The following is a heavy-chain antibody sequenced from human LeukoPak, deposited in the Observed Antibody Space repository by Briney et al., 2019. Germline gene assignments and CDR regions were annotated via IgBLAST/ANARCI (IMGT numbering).Heavy chain of an antibody. CDR2: ISWNSDTI. CDR3: ARAPVTSCRGAFCYPFDY. J-gene: IGHJ4*02. CDR1: GFTFDDYA. Sequence: GGSLRLSCAVSGFTFDDYAMHWVRQVPGKGLEWVSGISWNSDTIGLADSVKGRFTISRDNAKNSLYLQMNSLRAEDAAVYYCARAPVTSCRGAFCYPFDYWGPGILVTVSS. D-gene: IGHD2-15*01. V-gene: IGHV3-9*01.